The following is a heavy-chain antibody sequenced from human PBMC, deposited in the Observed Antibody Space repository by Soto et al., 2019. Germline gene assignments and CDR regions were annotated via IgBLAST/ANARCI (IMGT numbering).Heavy chain of an antibody. J-gene: IGHJ4*02. CDR1: AYTFASYG. CDR2: ISAYSGTT. D-gene: IGHD2-8*01. CDR3: ARDRECCNNDCPHTFAY. Sequence: ASVKVSCKASAYTFASYGISWVRQAPGQGLEWMGWISAYSGTTKYAQKFEGRVVLTTDTSTSTAYMELRSLTSDDTAVYYCARDRECCNNDCPHTFAYWGQGTLVTVSS. V-gene: IGHV1-18*01.